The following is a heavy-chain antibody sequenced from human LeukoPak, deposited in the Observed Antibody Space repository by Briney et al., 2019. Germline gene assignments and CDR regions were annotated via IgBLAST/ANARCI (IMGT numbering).Heavy chain of an antibody. Sequence: GGSLRLSCAASGFTFSSSYMNWVRQIPGKGLEWVANIIQDGSQIYHVDSVTGRFTISRDNDKNSLYLQMNSLRAEDTAVYYCAKGLYMGGQGTLVTVSS. CDR2: IIQDGSQI. J-gene: IGHJ4*02. CDR1: GFTFSSSY. D-gene: IGHD2-2*02. CDR3: AKGLYM. V-gene: IGHV3-7*04.